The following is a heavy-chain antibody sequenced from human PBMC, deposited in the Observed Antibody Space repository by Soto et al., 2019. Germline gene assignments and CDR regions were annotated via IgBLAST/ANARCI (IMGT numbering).Heavy chain of an antibody. D-gene: IGHD2-21*01. J-gene: IGHJ5*02. V-gene: IGHV2-5*01. CDR3: VQEYSSSNWIDP. CDR1: GFSLTTSGVG. CDR2: VYWNHDK. Sequence: SGPTLVNPTQTLTLTCTFAGFSLTTSGVGVGWIRQSPGKALEWLALVYWNHDKRYNSSLKTRLTISKDTSKNQVVLTMADMDPVDTATYFCVQEYSSSNWIDPSGQGTLVTV.